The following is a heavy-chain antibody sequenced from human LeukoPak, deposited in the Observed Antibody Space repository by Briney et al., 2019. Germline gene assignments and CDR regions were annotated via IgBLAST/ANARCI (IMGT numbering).Heavy chain of an antibody. CDR2: IYYSGST. D-gene: IGHD5-24*01. CDR1: GGSISSYY. V-gene: IGHV4-59*01. Sequence: SETLSLTCTVSGGSISSYYWSWIRQPPGKGLEWIGYIYYSGSTNYNPSLKSRVTISVDTSKNQFSLKLSSVTAADTAVYYCARDQPPEMTDDAFDIWGQGTMVTVSS. J-gene: IGHJ3*02. CDR3: ARDQPPEMTDDAFDI.